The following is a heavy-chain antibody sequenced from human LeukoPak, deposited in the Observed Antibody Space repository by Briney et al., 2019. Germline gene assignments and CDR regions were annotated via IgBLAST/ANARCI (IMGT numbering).Heavy chain of an antibody. CDR3: ASTHSSSRNFDF. J-gene: IGHJ4*02. CDR2: IYYSGST. CDR1: GGSISSSSYY. Sequence: SETLSLTCTVSGGSISSSSYYWAWIRQPPGKGLEWIGSIYYSGSTYHSPSLKSRVTISEDTSKNQFSLKLRSVTAADTAVYYCASTHSSSRNFDFWGQGTLVTVSS. D-gene: IGHD6-13*01. V-gene: IGHV4-39*01.